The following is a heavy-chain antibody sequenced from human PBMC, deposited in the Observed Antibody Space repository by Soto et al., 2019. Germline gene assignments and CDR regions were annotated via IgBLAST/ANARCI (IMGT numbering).Heavy chain of an antibody. CDR3: ARDSTSCRGGHCYFDN. CDR1: GFTFSDHF. D-gene: IGHD2-21*02. V-gene: IGHV3-72*01. CDR2: IRSKANNYIT. J-gene: IGHJ4*02. Sequence: GGSLRLSCAVSGFTFSDHFMDWVRQTPGKGLEWVGRIRSKANNYITEYAASVKGRFTISRDDSKNSLFLQMNSLRFEDTAVYFCARDSTSCRGGHCYFDNWGQGTLVTVS.